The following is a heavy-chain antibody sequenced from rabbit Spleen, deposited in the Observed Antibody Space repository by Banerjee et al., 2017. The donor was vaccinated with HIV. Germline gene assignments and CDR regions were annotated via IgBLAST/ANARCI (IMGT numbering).Heavy chain of an antibody. V-gene: IGHV1S40*01. D-gene: IGHD8-1*01. CDR2: IYPDGSGST. J-gene: IGHJ4*01. CDR3: ARDAGSYDYIDVYFNL. CDR1: GFSFSRSYY. Sequence: QQLVESGGGLVKPGASLTLTCIASGFSFSRSYYICWVRQAPGKGLEWIGCIYPDGSGSTAYASWAKGRFTISKTSSTTVTLQMTSVTVADTATYFCARDAGSYDYIDVYFNLWGPGTLVTVS.